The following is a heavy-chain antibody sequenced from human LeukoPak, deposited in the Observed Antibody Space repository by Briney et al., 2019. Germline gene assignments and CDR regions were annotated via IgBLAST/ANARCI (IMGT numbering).Heavy chain of an antibody. CDR1: GYTFTGYY. Sequence: ASVKVSCKASGYTFTGYYMHWVRQAPGQGLEWMGWINPNSGGTNYAQKFQGRVTMTRDTSISTAYMELSRLRTDDTAVYYCARVGIAAATPFDYCGQGTLVTDSS. V-gene: IGHV1-2*02. CDR3: ARVGIAAATPFDY. D-gene: IGHD6-13*01. J-gene: IGHJ4*02. CDR2: INPNSGGT.